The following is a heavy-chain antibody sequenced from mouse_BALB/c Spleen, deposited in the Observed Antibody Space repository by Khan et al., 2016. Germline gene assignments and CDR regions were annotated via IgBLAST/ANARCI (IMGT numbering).Heavy chain of an antibody. CDR1: GYTFTNYG. D-gene: IGHD1-1*02. V-gene: IGHV9-3-1*01. CDR2: INPYTGEP. CDR3: ARGGQYYVTMGFPY. Sequence: QIQLVQSGPELKKPGQTVKISCKASGYTFTNYGMNWVKQTPGKGLKWMGWINPYTGEPTYADDFKGRFAFSLETSASTASFRINNRKDEDTATYFCARGGQYYVTMGFPYWGQGTLVTVSA. J-gene: IGHJ3*01.